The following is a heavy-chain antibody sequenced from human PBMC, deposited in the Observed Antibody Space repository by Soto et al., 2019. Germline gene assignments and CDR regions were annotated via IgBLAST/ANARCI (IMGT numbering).Heavy chain of an antibody. CDR1: GASITSGDYS. J-gene: IGHJ5*02. V-gene: IGHV4-30-4*01. CDR3: VSKGLTLYGVLTPSFDP. Sequence: QVQLQESGPGLVKPSQTLSLTCTVSGASITSGDYSWNWIRQPPGKGLEWIGYIYHARTTYYNPTLQIRLTISVGTSMNQFSLKLRSATAADTAVYYCVSKGLTLYGVLTPSFDPWGQVTLVTVSS. D-gene: IGHD3-3*01. CDR2: IYHARTT.